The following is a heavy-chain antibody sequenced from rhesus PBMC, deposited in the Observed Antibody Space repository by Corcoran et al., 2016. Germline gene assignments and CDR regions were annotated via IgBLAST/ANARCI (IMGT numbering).Heavy chain of an antibody. J-gene: IGHJ4*01. CDR3: ARDPGYCTGSGCYWA. Sequence: QVQLQESGPGLVKPSETLSLTCAVSGYSISSGYGWSWIRHPPGQGLGWIGYISYSGSTSYNPSLKSRVTSSRDTSKNQFSLKLSSVTAADTAVYYCARDPGYCTGSGCYWAWGQGVLVTVSS. D-gene: IGHD2-21*01. V-gene: IGHV4-122*02. CDR2: ISYSGST. CDR1: GYSISSGYG.